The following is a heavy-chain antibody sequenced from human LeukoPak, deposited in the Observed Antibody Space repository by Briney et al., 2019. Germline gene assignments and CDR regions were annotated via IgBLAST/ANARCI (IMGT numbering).Heavy chain of an antibody. CDR2: MNPNSGNT. CDR1: GYTFTSYD. V-gene: IGHV1-8*01. D-gene: IGHD3-22*01. J-gene: IGHJ3*02. Sequence: ASVKVSCKASGYTFTSYDINWVRQATGQGLECMEWMNPNSGNTGYPQKFQGRGTMTRKTSISTAYMELSRLRSEDTAVYYCATGTYYYDSSGYFARPREAFDIWAQGPMVTVSS. CDR3: ATGTYYYDSSGYFARPREAFDI.